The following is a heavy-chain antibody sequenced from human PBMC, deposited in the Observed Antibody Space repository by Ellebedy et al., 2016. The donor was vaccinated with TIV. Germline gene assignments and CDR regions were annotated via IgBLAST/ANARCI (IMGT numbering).Heavy chain of an antibody. CDR1: GFTFSDYY. V-gene: IGHV3-11*06. J-gene: IGHJ3*02. D-gene: IGHD2-15*01. CDR3: ARAVVVKAFDI. CDR2: ISSSSSYT. Sequence: GESLKISXAASGFTFSDYYMSWIRQAPGKGLEWVSYISSSSSYTNYADSVKGRFTISRDSAKNTLYLQMNSLRAEDTAVYYCARAVVVKAFDIWGQGTMVTVSS.